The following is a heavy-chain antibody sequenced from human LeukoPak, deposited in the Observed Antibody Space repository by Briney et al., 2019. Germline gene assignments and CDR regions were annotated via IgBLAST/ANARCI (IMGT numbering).Heavy chain of an antibody. V-gene: IGHV3-74*01. J-gene: IGHJ4*02. Sequence: PGGSLRLSCAASGFTFSNYWMHWVRQAPGKGLVWVSRINSDGRSRSYADSVKGRFTISRDNAKNTLYLQMNSLRAEDTAVYYCARDSDSCTGGSSSFDYWGQGTLVTVSS. CDR2: INSDGRSR. CDR3: ARDSDSCTGGSSSFDY. D-gene: IGHD2-8*02. CDR1: GFTFSNYW.